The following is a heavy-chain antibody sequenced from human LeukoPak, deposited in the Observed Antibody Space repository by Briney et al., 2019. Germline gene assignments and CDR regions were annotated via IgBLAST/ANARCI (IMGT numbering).Heavy chain of an antibody. CDR2: IYVGDSDT. V-gene: IGHV5-51*01. D-gene: IGHD4-17*01. J-gene: IGHJ2*01. Sequence: GESLKISCKGSGYSFTSYWIGWVRQMPGKGLEWMGIIYVGDSDTRYNPSFQGQVTVSAEKSTNAAYLQWGSLKASDSALYYCARGVADVYGDNDGPGWYLDLWGRGTLVTVSS. CDR3: ARGVADVYGDNDGPGWYLDL. CDR1: GYSFTSYW.